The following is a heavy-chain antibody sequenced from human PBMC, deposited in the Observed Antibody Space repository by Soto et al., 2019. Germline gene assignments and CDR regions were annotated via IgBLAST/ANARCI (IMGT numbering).Heavy chain of an antibody. D-gene: IGHD2-15*01. CDR3: ARAQATHMGSYEPRYFNS. CDR1: GYTFTGYY. J-gene: IGHJ4*02. CDR2: INPNSGGT. V-gene: IGHV1-2*04. Sequence: ASVKVSCKASGYTFTGYYMHWVRQAPGQGLEWMGWINPNSGGTNYAQKFQGWVTMTRDTSISTAYMELSRLRSEDTPVYFCARAQATHMGSYEPRYFNSWGQGTLGTGSS.